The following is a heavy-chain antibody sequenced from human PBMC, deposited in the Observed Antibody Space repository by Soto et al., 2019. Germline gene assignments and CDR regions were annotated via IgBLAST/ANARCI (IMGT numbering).Heavy chain of an antibody. CDR2: ISSNGGST. Sequence: EVQLVESGGGLVQPGGSLRLSCAASGFTFSSYAMHWVRQAPGKGLEYVSAISSNGGSTYYANSVKGRFTISRDNSKNTLYLQMGGLRAEDMAVYYCARVKSKEVVAIDAFDIWGQGTMVTVSS. CDR1: GFTFSSYA. CDR3: ARVKSKEVVAIDAFDI. J-gene: IGHJ3*02. V-gene: IGHV3-64*01. D-gene: IGHD2-15*01.